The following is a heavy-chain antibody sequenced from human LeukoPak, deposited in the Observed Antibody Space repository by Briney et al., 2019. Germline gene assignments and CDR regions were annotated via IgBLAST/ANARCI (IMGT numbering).Heavy chain of an antibody. Sequence: PSETLSLTCTVSGGSISSGGYSWSWIRQLPGKGLEWIGYIYYSGSTNYNPSLKSRVTISVDTSKNQFSLKLSSMTAADTAVYFCARDYGGNSHTFDIWGQGTMVTVSS. J-gene: IGHJ3*02. CDR3: ARDYGGNSHTFDI. D-gene: IGHD4-23*01. CDR1: GGSISSGGYS. CDR2: IYYSGST. V-gene: IGHV4-61*08.